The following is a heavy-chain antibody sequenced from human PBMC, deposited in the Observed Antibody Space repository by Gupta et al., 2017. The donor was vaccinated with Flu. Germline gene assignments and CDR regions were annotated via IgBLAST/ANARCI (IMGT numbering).Heavy chain of an antibody. Sequence: QVQLQESGPGLVKPSETLSLTCTVSGGSISSYYWSWIRQPPGKGLEWIGYIYYSGSTNYNPSLKSRVTISVDTSKNQFSLKLSSVTAADTAVYYCARGGGLVGGGYFDYWCQGTLVTVSS. D-gene: IGHD4-23*01. CDR3: ARGGGLVGGGYFDY. CDR2: IYYSGST. CDR1: GGSISSYY. V-gene: IGHV4-59*01. J-gene: IGHJ4*02.